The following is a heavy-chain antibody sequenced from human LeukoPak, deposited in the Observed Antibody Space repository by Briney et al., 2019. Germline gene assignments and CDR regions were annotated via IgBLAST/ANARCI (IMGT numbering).Heavy chain of an antibody. CDR1: GFIFSNYG. V-gene: IGHV3-30*02. D-gene: IGHD2-21*01. Sequence: GGSLRLSCAASGFIFSNYGMHWVGQAQGKGVEWVAFIRYDGSNKYYADSVKGRFTISRDNSKNTLYLQMNSLRAEDTAVYYCARDYDIVESPEGHDVFDIWGQGTLVTVSS. CDR3: ARDYDIVESPEGHDVFDI. CDR2: IRYDGSNK. J-gene: IGHJ3*02.